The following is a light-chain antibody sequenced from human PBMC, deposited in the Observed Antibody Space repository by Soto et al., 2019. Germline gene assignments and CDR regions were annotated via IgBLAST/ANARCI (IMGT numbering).Light chain of an antibody. Sequence: DIEMTQSPSSVSATVGYSVAITCRASQGITDWLACYQQKPWKAPEVLXDRXSNFQSGCPSRFSGSGFGTDFTLTIDNLQPEDFGTYYCQQADRVTLTFGQGTKVDIK. CDR3: QQADRVTLT. CDR1: QGITDW. CDR2: RXS. J-gene: IGKJ1*01. V-gene: IGKV1-12*01.